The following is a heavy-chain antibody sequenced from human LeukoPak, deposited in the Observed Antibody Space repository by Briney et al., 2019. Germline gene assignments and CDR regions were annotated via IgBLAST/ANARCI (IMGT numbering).Heavy chain of an antibody. V-gene: IGHV4-59*01. Sequence: SETLSLTCTVAGGSISSYCWSWIRQPPGKGLEWNGYIYYIGSTNYNPSLKSRVTISGDTSKNQFSLKLSSVTAADTAVYYCARGGCSGGSCYLDYWGQGTLVTVSS. CDR3: ARGGCSGGSCYLDY. D-gene: IGHD2-15*01. CDR2: IYYIGST. CDR1: GGSISSYC. J-gene: IGHJ4*02.